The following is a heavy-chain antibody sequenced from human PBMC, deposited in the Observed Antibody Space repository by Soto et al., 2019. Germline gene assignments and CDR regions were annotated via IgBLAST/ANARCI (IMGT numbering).Heavy chain of an antibody. CDR1: GYPFNTYG. Sequence: QVQLVQSGAEVKKPGASVKVSCKASGYPFNTYGMSWVRQAPGQGLEWMGWISTYNDNTNYAQNLQGRLTMTTDTSTSTAYMELRSLRSDDTAVYYCARGQILTGMDVWGQGTTVTVSS. V-gene: IGHV1-18*04. D-gene: IGHD3-9*01. J-gene: IGHJ6*02. CDR2: ISTYNDNT. CDR3: ARGQILTGMDV.